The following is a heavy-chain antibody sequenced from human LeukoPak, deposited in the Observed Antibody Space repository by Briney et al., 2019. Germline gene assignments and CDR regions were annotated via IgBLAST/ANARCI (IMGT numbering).Heavy chain of an antibody. V-gene: IGHV1-69*13. CDR1: GGTFSSYA. J-gene: IGHJ3*02. CDR2: IIPIFGTA. Sequence: ASVKVSCKASGGTFSSYAISWVRQAPGQGLKWMGGIIPIFGTANYAQKFQGRVTITADESTSTAYMELSSLRSEDTAVYYCARGTYYYDSSGYFFWGDAFDIWGQGTMVTVSS. D-gene: IGHD3-22*01. CDR3: ARGTYYYDSSGYFFWGDAFDI.